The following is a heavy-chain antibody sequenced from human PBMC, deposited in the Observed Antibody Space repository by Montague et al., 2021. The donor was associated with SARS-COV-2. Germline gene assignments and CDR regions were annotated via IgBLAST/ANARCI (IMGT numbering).Heavy chain of an antibody. CDR3: ARGHLSVSMIVVVVTSASYYFDA. J-gene: IGHJ4*02. Sequence: SETLSLTCGVSGGSFGDDYWSWIRQPPGKGLEWIGDIKQSGSTNYNPSLKSRVTISVDTSRNQFSLKLTSVTAADTAVYFCARGHLSVSMIVVVVTSASYYFDAWGQGALVTVSS. V-gene: IGHV4-34*01. D-gene: IGHD3-22*01. CDR2: IKQSGST. CDR1: GGSFGDDY.